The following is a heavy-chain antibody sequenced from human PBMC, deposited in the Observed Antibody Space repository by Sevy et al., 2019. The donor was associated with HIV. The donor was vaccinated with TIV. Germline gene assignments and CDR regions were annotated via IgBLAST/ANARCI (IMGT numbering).Heavy chain of an antibody. CDR1: GFTFSSYG. J-gene: IGHJ4*02. Sequence: GGSLRLSCAASGFTFSSYGMHWVRQAPGKGLEWVAVIWYAGSNKYYADSVKGRFTISRDNSKNTLYLQMNSLRAEDTAVYYCASEDGYGFLYDYWGQGTLVTVSS. CDR2: IWYAGSNK. V-gene: IGHV3-33*01. CDR3: ASEDGYGFLYDY. D-gene: IGHD5-12*01.